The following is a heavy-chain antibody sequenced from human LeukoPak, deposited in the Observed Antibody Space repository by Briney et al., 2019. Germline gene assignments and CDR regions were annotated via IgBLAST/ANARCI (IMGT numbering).Heavy chain of an antibody. V-gene: IGHV4-34*01. CDR1: GGSFRGYY. J-gene: IGHJ4*02. Sequence: SETLSLTCAVHGGSFRGYYWSWSRQPPGKGLEWIGQINHSGSTNYNPSLKSRVTISVDTSKNQFSLKLSSVTAADTAVYYCARVSGRWLQTKYYFDYWGQGTLVTVSS. CDR2: INHSGST. D-gene: IGHD5-24*01. CDR3: ARVSGRWLQTKYYFDY.